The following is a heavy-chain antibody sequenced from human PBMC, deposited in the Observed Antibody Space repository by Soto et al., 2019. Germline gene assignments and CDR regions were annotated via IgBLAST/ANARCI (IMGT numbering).Heavy chain of an antibody. D-gene: IGHD2-15*01. CDR3: GRDPSHLTAGGNWFDP. V-gene: IGHV1-18*01. CDR2: ISAYNGNT. Sequence: ASVKVSCKASGYTFTSYGISWVRQAPGQGLEWMGWISAYNGNTNYAQKLQGTVTMTTDTSTSTAYLELRSLRSDDTAVYYCGRDPSHLTAGGNWFDPLGHGTLLTVSS. CDR1: GYTFTSYG. J-gene: IGHJ5*02.